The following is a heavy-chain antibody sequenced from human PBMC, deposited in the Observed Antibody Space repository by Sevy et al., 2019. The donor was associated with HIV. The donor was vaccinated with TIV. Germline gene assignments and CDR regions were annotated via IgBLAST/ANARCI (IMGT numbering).Heavy chain of an antibody. J-gene: IGHJ5*02. Sequence: GGSLRLSCAASGFTFSSYAMHWVRQAPGKGLEWAAVISYDGSNKYYADSVKGRFTISRDNSKNTLYLQMNSLRAEDTDVYYCARDQHDYGGNLRTGWFDPWGQGTLVTVSS. V-gene: IGHV3-30-3*01. CDR2: ISYDGSNK. CDR1: GFTFSSYA. CDR3: ARDQHDYGGNLRTGWFDP. D-gene: IGHD4-17*01.